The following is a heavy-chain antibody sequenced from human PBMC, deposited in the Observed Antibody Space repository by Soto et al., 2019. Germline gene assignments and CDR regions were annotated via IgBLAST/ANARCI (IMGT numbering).Heavy chain of an antibody. V-gene: IGHV3-11*01. CDR3: ATVFRSSNFTY. J-gene: IGHJ4*02. D-gene: IGHD3-10*02. Sequence: QVELVESGGGLVKPGGSLRLSCAASGLSFSDYYMSWIRQAPGKGLEWIAYITSSSSTIYYADSVKGRFTISRNDAKNSLYLQLASLRAEDPAVYYCATVFRSSNFTYWGQGTLVTVSS. CDR2: ITSSSSTI. CDR1: GLSFSDYY.